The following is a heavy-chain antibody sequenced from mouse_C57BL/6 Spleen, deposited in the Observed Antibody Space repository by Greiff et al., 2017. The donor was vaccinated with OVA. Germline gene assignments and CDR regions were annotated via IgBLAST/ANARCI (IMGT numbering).Heavy chain of an antibody. CDR1: GFTFSSYA. J-gene: IGHJ3*01. V-gene: IGHV5-9-1*02. Sequence: DVQLVESGEGLVKPGGSLKLSCAASGFTFSSYAMSWVRQTPEKRLEWVAYISSGGDYIYYADTVKGRFTISRDNARNTLYLQMSSLKSEDTAMYYCTRVTAQAFAYWGQGTLVTVSA. D-gene: IGHD3-2*02. CDR2: ISSGGDYI. CDR3: TRVTAQAFAY.